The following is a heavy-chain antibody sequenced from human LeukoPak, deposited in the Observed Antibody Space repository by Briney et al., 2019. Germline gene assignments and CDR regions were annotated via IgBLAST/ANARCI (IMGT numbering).Heavy chain of an antibody. J-gene: IGHJ4*02. V-gene: IGHV3-48*02. CDR2: SSSSSDSI. Sequence: GGSLRLSRAASGFTFSSYGMNWVRQAPGKRLEWVSYSSSSSDSIYYADSVKGRLTISRDNAENSLYLQMSSLRDEDTAVYYCARAMRSGYDYWGQKTRVAVSS. CDR1: GFTFSSYG. D-gene: IGHD5-12*01. CDR3: ARAMRSGYDY.